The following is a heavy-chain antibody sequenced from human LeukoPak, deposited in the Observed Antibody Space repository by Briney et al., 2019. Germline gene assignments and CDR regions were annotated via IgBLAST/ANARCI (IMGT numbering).Heavy chain of an antibody. Sequence: SETLSLTCTVSGGSISSYYWSWIRQPPGKRLEWIGYIYYSGSTNYNPSLKSRVTISVDTSKNQFSLKLSSVTAADTAVYYCARESRVPEYFDYWGQGTLVTVSS. D-gene: IGHD6-6*01. CDR3: ARESRVPEYFDY. CDR2: IYYSGST. V-gene: IGHV4-59*01. J-gene: IGHJ4*02. CDR1: GGSISSYY.